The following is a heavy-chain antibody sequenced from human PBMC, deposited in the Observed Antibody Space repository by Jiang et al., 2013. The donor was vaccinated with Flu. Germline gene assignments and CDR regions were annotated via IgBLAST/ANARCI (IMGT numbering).Heavy chain of an antibody. D-gene: IGHD3-10*01. Sequence: LLKPSETLSLTCAVSGYSISSGYYWGWIRQPPGKGLEWIGSIYHSGSTYYNPSLKSRVTISVDTSKNQFSLKLSSVTAADTAVYYCAREDGATMVRGYNWFDPWGQGTLVTVSS. CDR1: GYSISSGYY. V-gene: IGHV4-38-2*02. CDR2: IYHSGST. J-gene: IGHJ5*02. CDR3: AREDGATMVRGYNWFDP.